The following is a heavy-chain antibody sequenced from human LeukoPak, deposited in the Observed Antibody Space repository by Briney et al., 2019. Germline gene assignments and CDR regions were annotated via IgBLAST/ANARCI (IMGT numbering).Heavy chain of an antibody. D-gene: IGHD5-12*01. J-gene: IGHJ6*02. V-gene: IGHV3-11*04. CDR3: AKGSVAKTYYYGMDV. CDR2: ISSSGSTI. CDR1: GFTFSDYY. Sequence: KPGGSLRLSCAASGFTFSDYYMSWIRQAPGKGLEWVSYISSSGSTIYYADSVKGRFTISRDNSKNTLDLQMNSLRAEDTAVYYCAKGSVAKTYYYGMDVWGPGTTVTVSS.